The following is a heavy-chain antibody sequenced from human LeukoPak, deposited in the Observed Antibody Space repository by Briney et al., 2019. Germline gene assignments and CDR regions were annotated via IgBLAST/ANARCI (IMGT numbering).Heavy chain of an antibody. CDR1: GYRFTSYW. J-gene: IGHJ6*02. D-gene: IGHD3-22*01. V-gene: IGHV5-51*01. CDR2: IYPGDSDT. CDR3: ARHGYYDSSGYYDYYYYYGMDV. Sequence: GGSLKISCKGSGYRFTSYWIGWVRQMPGKGLEWMGIIYPGDSDTRYSPSFQGQVTISADKSISTAYLQWSSLKASDTAMYYCARHGYYDSSGYYDYYYYYGMDVWGQGTTVTVSS.